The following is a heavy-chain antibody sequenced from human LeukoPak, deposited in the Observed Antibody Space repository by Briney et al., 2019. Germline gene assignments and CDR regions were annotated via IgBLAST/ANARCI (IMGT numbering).Heavy chain of an antibody. CDR2: INPNSGGT. Sequence: ASVKVSSKASGYTFTGYYMHWVRQAPGQGLEWMGWINPNSGGTNYAQKFQGRVTMTRDTSISTAYMELSRLRSDDTAVYYCARVVVVVVGELADAFDIWGQGTMVTVSS. V-gene: IGHV1-2*02. CDR1: GYTFTGYY. D-gene: IGHD2-15*01. J-gene: IGHJ3*02. CDR3: ARVVVVVVGELADAFDI.